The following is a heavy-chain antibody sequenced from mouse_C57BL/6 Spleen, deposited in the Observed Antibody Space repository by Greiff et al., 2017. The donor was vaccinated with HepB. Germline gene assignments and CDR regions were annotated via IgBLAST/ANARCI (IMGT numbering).Heavy chain of an antibody. J-gene: IGHJ2*01. D-gene: IGHD2-4*01. V-gene: IGHV1-55*01. CDR3: ARVYYDYDDEGYYFDY. CDR2: IYPGSGST. Sequence: VQLQQPGAELVKPGASVKMSCKASGYTFTSYWITWVKQRPGQGLEWIGDIYPGSGSTNYNEKFKSKATLTVDTSSSTAYMQLSSLTSEDSAVYYWARVYYDYDDEGYYFDYWGQGTTLTVSS. CDR1: GYTFTSYW.